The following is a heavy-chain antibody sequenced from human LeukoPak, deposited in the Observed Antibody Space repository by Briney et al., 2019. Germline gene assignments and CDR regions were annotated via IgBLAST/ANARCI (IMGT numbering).Heavy chain of an antibody. CDR2: VTTRSSTI. D-gene: IGHD5-12*01. CDR1: GFTFSNYN. CDR3: ARDYTYSGYDFDY. J-gene: IGHJ4*02. Sequence: GGSLRLSCAASGFTFSNYNTNWVRQAPGKGLEWVSYVTTRSSTIYYADSVKGRFTISRDNAKNSLYLQMNSLRAEDTAVYYCARDYTYSGYDFDYWGQGTLVTVSS. V-gene: IGHV3-48*04.